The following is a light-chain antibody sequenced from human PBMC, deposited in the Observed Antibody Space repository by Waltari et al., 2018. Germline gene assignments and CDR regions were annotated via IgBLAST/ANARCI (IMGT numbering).Light chain of an antibody. Sequence: DIQITQSPSALPASVGDTVTINCRTSRSVGGWMAWFQQKPDKAPRLLIYEASSLADGVPSRFSGSGSATEFTLTISGLQPDDFATYYCQQYNDLYSFGRGTKLEI. CDR3: QQYNDLYS. V-gene: IGKV1-5*01. J-gene: IGKJ2*01. CDR1: RSVGGW. CDR2: EAS.